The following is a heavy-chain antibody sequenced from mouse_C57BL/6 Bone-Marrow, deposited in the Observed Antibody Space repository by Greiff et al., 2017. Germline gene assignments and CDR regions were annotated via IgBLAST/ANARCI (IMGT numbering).Heavy chain of an antibody. J-gene: IGHJ4*01. CDR1: GYSFTSYY. V-gene: IGHV1-66*01. D-gene: IGHD2-4*01. CDR3: ARGGLRHAMDY. CDR2: IYPGSGNT. Sequence: QVQLKESGPELVKPGASVKISCKASGYSFTSYYIHWVKQRPGQGLEWIGWIYPGSGNTKYNEKFKGKATLTADTSSSTAYMQLSSLTSEDSAVYYCARGGLRHAMDYWGQGTSVTVSS.